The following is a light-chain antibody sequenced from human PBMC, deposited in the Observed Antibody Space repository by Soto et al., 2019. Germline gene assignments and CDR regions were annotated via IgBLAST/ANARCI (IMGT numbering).Light chain of an antibody. CDR3: QQYGSSPRT. Sequence: EIVLTQSPGTLSLSPGERATLCCRASQSVSSSYLAWYQQKPGQAPRLLIYGASSRATGIPDRFSGSGSVTDFTLTISRLEPEDFAVYYCQQYGSSPRTFGQGTKVDI. CDR2: GAS. V-gene: IGKV3-20*01. J-gene: IGKJ1*01. CDR1: QSVSSSY.